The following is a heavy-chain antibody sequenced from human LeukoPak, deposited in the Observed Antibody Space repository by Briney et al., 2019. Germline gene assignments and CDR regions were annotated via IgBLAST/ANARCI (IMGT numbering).Heavy chain of an antibody. V-gene: IGHV1-24*01. CDR1: GYTLTELS. CDR2: FDPEDGET. J-gene: IGHJ4*02. D-gene: IGHD2-15*01. CDR3: ATRGRYCSGGSCYYFDY. Sequence: ASVKVSCKVSGYTLTELSMHWVRQAPGKGLEWMGGFDPEDGETIYAQKFQGRVTMTEDTSIDTAYMELSSLRSEDTAVYYCATRGRYCSGGSCYYFDYWGQGTLVTVSS.